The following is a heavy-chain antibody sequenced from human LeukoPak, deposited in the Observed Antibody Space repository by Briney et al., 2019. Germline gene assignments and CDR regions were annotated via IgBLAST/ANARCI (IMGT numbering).Heavy chain of an antibody. CDR2: IGTAGDT. V-gene: IGHV3-13*01. D-gene: IGHD6-19*01. CDR3: APQRGRAVAGTNPSDY. J-gene: IGHJ4*02. Sequence: GGSLRLSCAASGFTFSTYDMPWVRQATGKGLERVSAIGTAGDTYYPASVKGRFTISRENAKNSLYLQMNSLRPGDTAVYYCAPQRGRAVAGTNPSDYWGQGTLVTVSS. CDR1: GFTFSTYD.